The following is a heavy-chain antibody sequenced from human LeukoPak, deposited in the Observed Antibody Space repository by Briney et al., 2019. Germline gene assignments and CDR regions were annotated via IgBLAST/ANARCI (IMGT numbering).Heavy chain of an antibody. CDR1: GFTFSSYG. D-gene: IGHD6-6*01. Sequence: PGGSLRLSCAASGFTFSSYGMHWVRQAPGKGLEWVAFIRYDGSNKYYADSVKGRFTISRDNSKNTLYLQMNSLRAEDTAVYYCAKRGGTRTYSLAARLNYYYYMDVWGKGTTVTVSS. CDR3: AKRGGTRTYSLAARLNYYYYMDV. J-gene: IGHJ6*03. CDR2: IRYDGSNK. V-gene: IGHV3-30*02.